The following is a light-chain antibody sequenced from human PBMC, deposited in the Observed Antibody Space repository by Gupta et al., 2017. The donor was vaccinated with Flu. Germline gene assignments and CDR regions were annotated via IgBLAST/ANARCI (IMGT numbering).Light chain of an antibody. CDR2: AAS. CDR1: QSISSY. CDR3: QQSYSTPRT. Sequence: DIQMTQSPSSLSASVGDRVTITCRASQSISSYLNWYQQKPGKAPKLLIYAASSLQSGVPSRFSGSGSGTDFTLTISSLQPEDFATDYCQQSYSTPRTFGQGTXVEIK. V-gene: IGKV1-39*01. J-gene: IGKJ1*01.